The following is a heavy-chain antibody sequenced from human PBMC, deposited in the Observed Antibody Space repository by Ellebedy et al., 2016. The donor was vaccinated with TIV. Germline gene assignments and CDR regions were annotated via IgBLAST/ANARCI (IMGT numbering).Heavy chain of an antibody. Sequence: GESLKISCAASGFVFSSYTMNWVRQAPGKGLEWVPFISDTSIYYADAVEGRFTISRDNAKNSLYLQMNSLRAEDTAVYYCARGGGCFGDSCYYADFWGQGTLVTVSS. D-gene: IGHD2-21*01. CDR1: GFVFSSYT. CDR3: ARGGGCFGDSCYYADF. V-gene: IGHV3-21*01. J-gene: IGHJ4*02. CDR2: ISDTSI.